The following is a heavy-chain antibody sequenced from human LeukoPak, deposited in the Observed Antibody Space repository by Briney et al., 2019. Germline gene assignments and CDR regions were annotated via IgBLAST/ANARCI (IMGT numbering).Heavy chain of an antibody. CDR3: ARVRATAMGVVDY. D-gene: IGHD5-18*01. CDR2: IYYSGST. CDR1: GGSISSGGYY. V-gene: IGHV4-31*03. J-gene: IGHJ4*02. Sequence: SQTLSLTCTASGGSISSGGYYWSWIRQHPGKGLEWIGYIYYSGSTYYNPSLKSRVTISVDTSKNQFSLKLSSVTAADTAVYYCARVRATAMGVVDYWGQGTLVTVSS.